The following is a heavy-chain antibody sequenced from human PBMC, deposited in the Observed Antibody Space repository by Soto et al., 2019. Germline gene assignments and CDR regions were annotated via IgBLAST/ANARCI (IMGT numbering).Heavy chain of an antibody. CDR2: IYYSGST. J-gene: IGHJ5*02. V-gene: IGHV4-61*01. Sequence: SETLSLTCTVSGGSVSSGTYYWSWIRQPPGKGLEWIGYIYYSGSTNYNPSLKSRVTISVDTSKNQFSLKLSSVTAADTAVYTCARLSAGEGSGAALRGFDPWGQGTLVTVSS. D-gene: IGHD7-27*01. CDR3: ARLSAGEGSGAALRGFDP. CDR1: GGSVSSGTYY.